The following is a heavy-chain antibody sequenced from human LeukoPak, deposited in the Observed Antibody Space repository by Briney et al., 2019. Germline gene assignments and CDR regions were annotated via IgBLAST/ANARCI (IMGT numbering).Heavy chain of an antibody. CDR2: INSDGSST. D-gene: IGHD6-19*01. CDR1: GFTFRNYY. CDR3: AREYSSGWPYYYYYGMDV. V-gene: IGHV3-74*01. J-gene: IGHJ6*02. Sequence: GGSLRLSCVASGFTFRNYYMHWVRQAPGKGLVWVSRINSDGSSTSYADSVKGRFTISRDNAKNTLYLQMNSLRAEDTAVYYCAREYSSGWPYYYYYGMDVWGQGTTVTVSS.